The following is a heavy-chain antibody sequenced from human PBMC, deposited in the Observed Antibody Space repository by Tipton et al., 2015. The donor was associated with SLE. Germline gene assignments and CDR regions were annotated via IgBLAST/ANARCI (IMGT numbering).Heavy chain of an antibody. D-gene: IGHD6-13*01. CDR1: GGTFSSYA. CDR2: IIPIFGTA. CDR3: ARGSIAAAGRYFDL. J-gene: IGHJ2*01. Sequence: LVQSGAEVKVSCKASGGTFSSYAISWVRQAPGQGLEWMGGIIPIFGTANYAQKFQGRVTITADESTSTAYMELSSLRSEDTAVYYCARGSIAAAGRYFDLWGRGTLVTVSS. V-gene: IGHV1-69*01.